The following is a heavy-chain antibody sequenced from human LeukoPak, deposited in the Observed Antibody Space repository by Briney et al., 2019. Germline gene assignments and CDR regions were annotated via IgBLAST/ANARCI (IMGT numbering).Heavy chain of an antibody. CDR2: VSGSGVT. D-gene: IGHD7-27*01. CDR3: ARDLNWGGR. CDR1: GFTFSTSA. Sequence: GRSLRLSCAASGFTFSTSAMTWVRQAPGKGLEWVSGVSGSGVTDYADSVKGRFTIPRDNSKNTLYLQINSLRAEDTAVYYCARDLNWGGRWGQGTLVTVSS. V-gene: IGHV3-23*01. J-gene: IGHJ4*02.